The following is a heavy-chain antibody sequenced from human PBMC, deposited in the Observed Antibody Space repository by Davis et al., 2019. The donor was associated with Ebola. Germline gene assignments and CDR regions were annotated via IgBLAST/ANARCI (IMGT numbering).Heavy chain of an antibody. CDR1: GFSSRRYS. CDR2: ISSSSSTI. J-gene: IGHJ4*02. D-gene: IGHD6-13*01. Sequence: GGPLRLSCPAPGFSSRRYSLNWFRQAPGMGLEWVSYISSSSSTIYYADSVKGRFTISRDNAKNSLYLQMNSLGDEDTAVYYCARDHSSSWAVWYFDYWGQGTLVTVSS. V-gene: IGHV3-48*02. CDR3: ARDHSSSWAVWYFDY.